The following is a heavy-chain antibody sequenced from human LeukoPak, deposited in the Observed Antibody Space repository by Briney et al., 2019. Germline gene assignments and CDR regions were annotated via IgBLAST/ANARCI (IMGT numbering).Heavy chain of an antibody. J-gene: IGHJ4*02. D-gene: IGHD6-13*01. CDR2: ISSSSSYI. V-gene: IGHV3-21*01. CDR1: GFTFSSYS. Sequence: GGSLRLSCAASGFTFSSYSMNWVRQAPGKGLEWVSSISSSSSYIYYADLVKGRFTISRDNAKNSLYLQMNSLRAEDTAVYYCARDSIAAAGLYYFDYWGQGTLVTVSS. CDR3: ARDSIAAAGLYYFDY.